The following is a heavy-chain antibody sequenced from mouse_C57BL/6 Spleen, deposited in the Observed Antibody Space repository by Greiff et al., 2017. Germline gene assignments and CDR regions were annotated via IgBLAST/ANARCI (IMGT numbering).Heavy chain of an antibody. CDR3: ARVNWAHYFDY. CDR1: GYTFTSYW. J-gene: IGHJ2*01. Sequence: VQLQQSGTELVKPGASVKLSCKASGYTFTSYWMHWVKQRPGQGLEWIGNINPSNGGTNYNEKFKSKATLTVDKSSSTAYMQLSSLTSEDSAVYYWARVNWAHYFDYWGQGTTLTVSS. CDR2: INPSNGGT. D-gene: IGHD4-1*01. V-gene: IGHV1-53*01.